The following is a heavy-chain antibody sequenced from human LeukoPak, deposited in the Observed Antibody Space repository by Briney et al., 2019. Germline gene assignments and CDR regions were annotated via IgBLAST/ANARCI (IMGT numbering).Heavy chain of an antibody. J-gene: IGHJ4*02. CDR1: GFTFSSYA. CDR3: AKDVWYCSSTSCYLAD. D-gene: IGHD2-2*01. V-gene: IGHV3-23*01. Sequence: GGSLRLSCAASGFTFSSYAMSWVRQAPGKGLEWASAISGSGGSTYYADSVKGRFTISRDNSKNTLYLQMNSLRAEDTAVYYCAKDVWYCSSTSCYLADWGQGTLVTVSS. CDR2: ISGSGGST.